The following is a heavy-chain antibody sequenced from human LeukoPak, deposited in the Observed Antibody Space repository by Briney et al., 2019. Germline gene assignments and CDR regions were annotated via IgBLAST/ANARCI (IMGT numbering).Heavy chain of an antibody. Sequence: SETLSLTCTVSGGSINSCRYYWGWIRQPPGKGLEWIGSMCYTGSTYYNPSLKSRVTISIDTSKSQFSLKLSSVTAADTALYYCARVNYYDSSGAYYYMDVWGRGTTVTVSS. CDR1: GGSINSCRYY. J-gene: IGHJ6*03. D-gene: IGHD3-22*01. V-gene: IGHV4-39*07. CDR2: MCYTGST. CDR3: ARVNYYDSSGAYYYMDV.